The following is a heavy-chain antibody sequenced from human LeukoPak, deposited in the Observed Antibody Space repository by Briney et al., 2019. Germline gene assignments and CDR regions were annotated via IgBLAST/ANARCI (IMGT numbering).Heavy chain of an antibody. D-gene: IGHD3-9*01. CDR1: EFTLSDHY. Sequence: GGSLRLCCAATEFTLSDHYMDWVRQAPGKGLEWIGRTRNKANSYTTEYAASVKGRFTISRDDSKNSLYLQMNSLKTEDTAVYYCARWDSAVTGYYWGQGTLVTVSS. V-gene: IGHV3-72*01. CDR3: ARWDSAVTGYY. J-gene: IGHJ4*02. CDR2: TRNKANSYTT.